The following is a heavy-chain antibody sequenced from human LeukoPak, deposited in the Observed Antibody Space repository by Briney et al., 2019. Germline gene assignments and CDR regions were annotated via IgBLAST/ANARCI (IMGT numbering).Heavy chain of an antibody. Sequence: PGECLSLSCAASGFTFCSYSMKWVRPAPGRGMGWVAATIGSGGSTFYADSVKDRFTICRDNSKNTLYLQMNSLRAEDRAVYYCATISMRIIAVADMGAFDIWGQGTMVTVSS. CDR2: TIGSGGST. V-gene: IGHV3-23*01. D-gene: IGHD6-19*01. J-gene: IGHJ3*02. CDR1: GFTFCSYS. CDR3: ATISMRIIAVADMGAFDI.